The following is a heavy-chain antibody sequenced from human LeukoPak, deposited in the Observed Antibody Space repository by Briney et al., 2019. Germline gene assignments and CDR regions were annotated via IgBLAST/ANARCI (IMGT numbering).Heavy chain of an antibody. CDR3: AKDSAPTYYDILTGYGDSSWFDP. J-gene: IGHJ5*02. V-gene: IGHV3-23*01. Sequence: PGGSLRLSCAASGFTFSSYAMSWVRQAPGKGLEWVSAISGSGGSTYYADSVKGRFTVSRDNSKNTLYLQMNSLRAEDTAVYYCAKDSAPTYYDILTGYGDSSWFDPWGQGTLVTVSS. CDR1: GFTFSSYA. D-gene: IGHD3-9*01. CDR2: ISGSGGST.